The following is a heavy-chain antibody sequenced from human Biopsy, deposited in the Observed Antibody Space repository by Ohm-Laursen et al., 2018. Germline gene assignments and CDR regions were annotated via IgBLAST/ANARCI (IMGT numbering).Heavy chain of an antibody. CDR3: ARTFGESFYGLSCDP. CDR2: ISPISDTA. Sequence: GPSVKVSCKASGATFSSIGITWVRQVPGQGLEWMGRISPISDTAHYAQKFQGRVTISADKSTGTAFMELSSLRSEDTAVYYCARTFGESFYGLSCDPWGQGSLVTVSS. D-gene: IGHD2/OR15-2a*01. J-gene: IGHJ5*01. V-gene: IGHV1-69*04. CDR1: GATFSSIG.